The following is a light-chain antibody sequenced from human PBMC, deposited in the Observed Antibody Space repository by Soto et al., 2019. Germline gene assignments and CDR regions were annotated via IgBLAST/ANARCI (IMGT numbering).Light chain of an antibody. CDR3: SSYTSSSTRGV. CDR1: SSDVGGYNY. CDR2: DVS. J-gene: IGLJ3*02. V-gene: IGLV2-14*03. Sequence: QSVLTQPASVSGSPGQSITISCTGTSSDVGGYNYVSWYQHHPGKAPKLMIYDVSNRPSGVSNRFSGSKSGNTASLTISGLQAEDEADYYCSSYTSSSTRGVFGGGTKVTVL.